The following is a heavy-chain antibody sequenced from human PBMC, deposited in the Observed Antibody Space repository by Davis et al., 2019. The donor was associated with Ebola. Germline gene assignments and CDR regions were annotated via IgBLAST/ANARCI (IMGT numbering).Heavy chain of an antibody. CDR3: ARGYCSGGSCYSSYYYGMDV. CDR2: IIPIFGTA. CDR1: GYTFTSYG. Sequence: SVKVSCKASGYTFTSYGISWVRQAPGQGLEWMGGIIPIFGTANYAQKFQGRVTITADKSTSTAYMELSSLRSEDTAVYYCARGYCSGGSCYSSYYYGMDVWGQGTTVTVSS. D-gene: IGHD2-15*01. J-gene: IGHJ6*02. V-gene: IGHV1-69*06.